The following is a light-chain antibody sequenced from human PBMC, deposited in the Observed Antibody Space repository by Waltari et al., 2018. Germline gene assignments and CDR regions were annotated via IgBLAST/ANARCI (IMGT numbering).Light chain of an antibody. Sequence: SSEVTQDPVVSVALGQTVRITCQGDSLRTYYPSWYQQKPGHAPWVVIYGKNNRPSGIPDRCSVSSSGNTASLTITGTQAEDEADYYCQSRDSSGNQVIFGGGTKVTVL. CDR2: GKN. CDR1: SLRTYY. CDR3: QSRDSSGNQVI. J-gene: IGLJ2*01. V-gene: IGLV3-19*01.